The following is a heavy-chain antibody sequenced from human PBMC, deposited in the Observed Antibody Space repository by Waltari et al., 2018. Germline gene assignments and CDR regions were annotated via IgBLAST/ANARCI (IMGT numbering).Heavy chain of an antibody. CDR2: ISHEGDT. J-gene: IGHJ6*03. D-gene: IGHD3-22*01. V-gene: IGHV4-34*01. CDR3: ARGGTFPGYYYYMDI. Sequence: QAPIQQWGTGQLKASETLSLTCAVYNVPLTESYWSWVSQAPGKGLEWIGEISHEGDTKYKSSRRNRLTLSVDTSTKQFSLTLRSVIAADTATYYCARGGTFPGYYYYMDIWGKGTPVTVSS. CDR1: NVPLTESY.